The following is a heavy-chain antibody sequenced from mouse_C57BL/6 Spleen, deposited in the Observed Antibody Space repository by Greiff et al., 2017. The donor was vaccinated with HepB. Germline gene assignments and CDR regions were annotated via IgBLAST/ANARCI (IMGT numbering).Heavy chain of an antibody. CDR3: AIYYYGSYWYFDV. CDR2: INPSSGYT. D-gene: IGHD1-1*01. V-gene: IGHV1-4*01. CDR1: GYTFTSYT. J-gene: IGHJ1*03. Sequence: QVQLQQSGAELARPGASVKMSCKASGYTFTSYTMHWVKQRPGQGLEWIGYINPSSGYTKYNQKFKDKATLTADKSSSRAYMQLSSLTSEDSAVYYCAIYYYGSYWYFDVWGTGTTVTVSS.